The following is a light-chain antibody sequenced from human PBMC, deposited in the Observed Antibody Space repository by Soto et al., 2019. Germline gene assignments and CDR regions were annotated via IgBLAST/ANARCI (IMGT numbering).Light chain of an antibody. CDR2: END. Sequence: QSVLTKPPSVSAAPGRKVTISCYGTRTNIGINYVSWHQQFPGTAPKVVIYENDKRPSGIPDRFSGSKSGTSATLAITGLQTGDEADYYCGTWDSSLTPGGVFGTGTKVTVL. CDR3: GTWDSSLTPGGV. CDR1: RTNIGINY. J-gene: IGLJ1*01. V-gene: IGLV1-51*01.